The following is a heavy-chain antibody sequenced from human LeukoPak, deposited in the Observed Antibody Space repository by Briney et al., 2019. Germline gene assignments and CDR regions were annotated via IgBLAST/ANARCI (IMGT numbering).Heavy chain of an antibody. V-gene: IGHV1-58*02. J-gene: IGHJ1*01. CDR1: GFTFTSSA. CDR3: TRGGPVAGTHKYFQH. D-gene: IGHD6-19*01. CDR2: IVVGSGNT. Sequence: SVKVSCKASGFTFTSSAMQWVRQARGQRLEWIGWIVVGSGNTNYAQKFQERVTITRDMSTSTAYMELSSLRSEDTAVYYCTRGGPVAGTHKYFQHWGQGTLVTVSS.